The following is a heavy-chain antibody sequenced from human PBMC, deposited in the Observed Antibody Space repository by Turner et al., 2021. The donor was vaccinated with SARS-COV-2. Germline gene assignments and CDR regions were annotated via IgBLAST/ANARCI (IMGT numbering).Heavy chain of an antibody. CDR1: GFTFSSYW. J-gene: IGHJ4*02. CDR3: ARAEGWAFGVVIPYDY. D-gene: IGHD3-3*01. CDR2: RKQDGSEK. V-gene: IGHV3-7*01. Sequence: EVQLVESGGVLVQPGGSLSLSCAASGFTFSSYWMSWVRQAPGKGLEWVANRKQDGSEKYYVDSVKGRFTISRDNAKNSLYRKMNSLRAEDTAVYYCARAEGWAFGVVIPYDYWGQGTLVTVSS.